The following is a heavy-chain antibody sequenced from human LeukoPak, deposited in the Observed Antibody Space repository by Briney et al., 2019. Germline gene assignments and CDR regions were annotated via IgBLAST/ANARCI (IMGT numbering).Heavy chain of an antibody. CDR2: INHSGST. Sequence: SETLSLTCTVSGGAISSSSYYWGWIRQPPGKGLEWIGEINHSGSTNYNPSLKSRVTISVDTSKNQFSLKLSSVTAADTAVYYCTRGEYSSGWYLSYGMDVWGQGTTVTVSS. CDR3: TRGEYSSGWYLSYGMDV. CDR1: GGAISSSSYY. V-gene: IGHV4-39*07. J-gene: IGHJ6*02. D-gene: IGHD6-19*01.